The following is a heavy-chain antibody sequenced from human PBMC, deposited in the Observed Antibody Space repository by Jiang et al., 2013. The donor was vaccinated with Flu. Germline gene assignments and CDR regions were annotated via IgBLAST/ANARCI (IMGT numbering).Heavy chain of an antibody. CDR3: ARWGMGSGWY. CDR2: INHSGST. J-gene: IGHJ4*02. Sequence: ETLSLTCAVYGGSVQWLLLELDPPAPXKGLEWIGEINHSGSTNYNPSLKSRVTISVDTSKNQFFLKLNSVTAADTAVYYCARWGMGSGWYWGQGTLVTVSS. V-gene: IGHV4-34*01. CDR1: GGSVQWLL. D-gene: IGHD6-19*01.